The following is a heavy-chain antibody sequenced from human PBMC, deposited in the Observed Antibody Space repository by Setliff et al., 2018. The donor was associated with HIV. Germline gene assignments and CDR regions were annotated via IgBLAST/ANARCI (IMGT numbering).Heavy chain of an antibody. Sequence: PGGSLRLSCAASGFTFNKAWMNWVRQAPGKGLEWVGRIKSKPDGGTTDYAAPVKGRFTISRDDSKNTLYLQMNSLKTEDTAVYYCTTIQKLTTPVDYWGQGTLVTVSS. CDR3: TTIQKLTTPVDY. D-gene: IGHD4-17*01. J-gene: IGHJ4*02. V-gene: IGHV3-15*07. CDR1: GFTFNKAW. CDR2: IKSKPDGGTT.